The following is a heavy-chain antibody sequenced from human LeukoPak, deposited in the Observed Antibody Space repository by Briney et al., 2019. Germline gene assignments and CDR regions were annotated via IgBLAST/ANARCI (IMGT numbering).Heavy chain of an antibody. J-gene: IGHJ1*01. CDR2: IKSDGST. V-gene: IGHV3-74*01. Sequence: LSGGSLRLSCAASGFTFSTYWMHWVRQAPGKGLVWVSRIKSDGSTNYADSVKGRFTISRDNAKNTASLQMNSLRPEDTGVYYCARAPSEIGGYYPEYFRHWGQGTLVTVSS. D-gene: IGHD3-22*01. CDR1: GFTFSTYW. CDR3: ARAPSEIGGYYPEYFRH.